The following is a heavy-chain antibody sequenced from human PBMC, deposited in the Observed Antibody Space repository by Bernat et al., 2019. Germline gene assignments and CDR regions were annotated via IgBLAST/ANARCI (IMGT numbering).Heavy chain of an antibody. V-gene: IGHV3-33*01. J-gene: IGHJ6*02. CDR3: ARVPNGIDV. Sequence: QVQLVESGGGVVQPGRSLRLSCAASGFTFSSYGMHWVRQAPGKGLEWVAVIWYDGSNKYYTESVKGRFTISRDTSKNTLFLQMNSLRVEDTAVYYCARVPNGIDVWGQGTTVTVSS. CDR2: IWYDGSNK. CDR1: GFTFSSYG.